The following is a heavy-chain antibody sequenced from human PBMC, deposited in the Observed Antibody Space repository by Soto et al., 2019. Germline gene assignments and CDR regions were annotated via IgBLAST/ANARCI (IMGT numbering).Heavy chain of an antibody. D-gene: IGHD2-21*02. J-gene: IGHJ4*02. V-gene: IGHV1-3*05. CDR3: ARSIVVVTALDY. CDR2: INAGNGNT. Sequence: QVQLVQSGAEEKKPGASVKVSCKASGYTFTSYAMHWVRQAPGQRLEWMGWINAGNGNTKYSQKFQGRVTITRDTSASTAYMALSSLRSEDTAVYYCARSIVVVTALDYWGQGTLGTVSS. CDR1: GYTFTSYA.